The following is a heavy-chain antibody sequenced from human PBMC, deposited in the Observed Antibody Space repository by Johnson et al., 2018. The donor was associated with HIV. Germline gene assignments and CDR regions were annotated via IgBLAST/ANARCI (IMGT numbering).Heavy chain of an antibody. V-gene: IGHV3-7*02. D-gene: IGHD5-18*01. CDR2: IKQDGSEK. CDR1: GFTFSSYW. Sequence: VQLVESGGGLVQPGGSLRLSCAASGFTFSSYWMGWVRQAPGKGLEWVANIKQDGSEKYYVDSVKGRFTISRDNSKNTLYLQMNSLRAEDTAVYYCAKVAAAMGTDAFDIWGQGTMVTVSS. CDR3: AKVAAAMGTDAFDI. J-gene: IGHJ3*02.